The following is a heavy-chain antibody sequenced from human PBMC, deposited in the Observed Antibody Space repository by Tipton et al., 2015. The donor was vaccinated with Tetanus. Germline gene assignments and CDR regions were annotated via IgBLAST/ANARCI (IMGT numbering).Heavy chain of an antibody. J-gene: IGHJ3*02. CDR1: GASSTSGDYY. CDR2: VHYSGST. D-gene: IGHD6-19*01. Sequence: TLSLTCTVSGASSTSGDYYWAWIRQPPGKGPEWIGDVHYSGSTNYSPSLRSRVTLSVDTSTNQFSLKLSSVTAADTAVYYCARIGWLQQTKPAFDIWGQGTVVTVSS. V-gene: IGHV4-61*08. CDR3: ARIGWLQQTKPAFDI.